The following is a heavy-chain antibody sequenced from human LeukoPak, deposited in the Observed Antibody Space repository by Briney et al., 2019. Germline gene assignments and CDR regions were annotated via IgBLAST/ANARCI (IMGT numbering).Heavy chain of an antibody. CDR3: ARDWPEIVVVMGAFDI. CDR2: IKQDGSEK. J-gene: IGHJ3*02. V-gene: IGHV3-7*01. Sequence: PGGTLRLSCAASGFTFSSYGMSWVRQAPGKGLEWVANIKQDGSEKYYVDSVKGRFTISRDNAKNSLYLQMNSLRAEDTAVYYCARDWPEIVVVMGAFDIWGQGTMVTVSS. D-gene: IGHD3-22*01. CDR1: GFTFSSYG.